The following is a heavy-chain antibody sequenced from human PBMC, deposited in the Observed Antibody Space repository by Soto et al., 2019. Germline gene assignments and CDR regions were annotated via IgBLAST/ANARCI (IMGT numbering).Heavy chain of an antibody. J-gene: IGHJ6*02. CDR1: GFTFSSYG. V-gene: IGHV3-30*18. CDR3: VKDLKASGSHYGTLNYYYGMDV. Sequence: QVQLVESGGGVVQPGGTLRLSCAASGFTFSSYGMQWVRQTPGKGLEWVAVIAYDGSLKYYVDSVKGRFTISRDNSKNTLYLQINSLRAEDTAVYYCVKDLKASGSHYGTLNYYYGMDVWGQGTTVSVSS. CDR2: IAYDGSLK. D-gene: IGHD3-10*01.